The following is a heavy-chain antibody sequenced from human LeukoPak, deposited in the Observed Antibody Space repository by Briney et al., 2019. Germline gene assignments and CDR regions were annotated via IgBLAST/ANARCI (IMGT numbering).Heavy chain of an antibody. V-gene: IGHV4-34*01. J-gene: IGHJ6*02. CDR3: ARAPPYDSSGYYDYYYGMDV. D-gene: IGHD3-22*01. CDR2: INHSGST. Sequence: PSETLSLTCTVSGGSISSYYWSWIRQPPGKELEWIGEINHSGSTNYNPSLKSRVTISVDTSKNQFSLKLSSVTAADTAVYYCARAPPYDSSGYYDYYYGMDVWGQGTTVTVSS. CDR1: GGSISSYY.